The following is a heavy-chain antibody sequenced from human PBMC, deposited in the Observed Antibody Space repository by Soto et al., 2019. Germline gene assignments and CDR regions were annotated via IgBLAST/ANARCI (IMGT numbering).Heavy chain of an antibody. Sequence: SETLSLTCTVSGGSISSSSYYWGWIRQPPGKGLEWIGSIYYSGSTYYNPSLKSRVTISVDTSKNQFSLKLSSVTAADTAVYYCARGDIVVVVAATPCYYFDYWGQGTLVTVSS. CDR3: ARGDIVVVVAATPCYYFDY. J-gene: IGHJ4*02. V-gene: IGHV4-39*01. CDR1: GGSISSSSYY. CDR2: IYYSGST. D-gene: IGHD2-15*01.